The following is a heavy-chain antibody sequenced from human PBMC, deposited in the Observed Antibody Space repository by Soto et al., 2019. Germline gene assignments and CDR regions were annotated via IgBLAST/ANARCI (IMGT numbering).Heavy chain of an antibody. V-gene: IGHV3-23*01. J-gene: IGHJ6*02. Sequence: GGSLRLSCAASGFTFSSYAMSWVRQAPGKGLEWVSAISGSGGSTYYADSVKGRFTISXXXXXXTXYXEXXXLRVXDTAVYHCAKSPSRAPYDMDVRGQGTTVSSP. CDR2: ISGSGGST. CDR3: AKSPSRAPYDMDV. CDR1: GFTFSSYA. D-gene: IGHD6-6*01.